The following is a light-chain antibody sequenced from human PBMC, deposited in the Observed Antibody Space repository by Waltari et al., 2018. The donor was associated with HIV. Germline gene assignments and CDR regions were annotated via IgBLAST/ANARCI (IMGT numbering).Light chain of an antibody. Sequence: DIQLTQSPSFLSASVGDRVTITCRANVYISNYLVGYQQNPGTAPKLIIYGASTLQRGVPSRFSGSGSGTDFILTISSLQPEDFATYYCQQSETYPIPFGQGTRLDIK. CDR2: GAS. CDR3: QQSETYPIP. CDR1: VYISNY. V-gene: IGKV1-9*01. J-gene: IGKJ5*01.